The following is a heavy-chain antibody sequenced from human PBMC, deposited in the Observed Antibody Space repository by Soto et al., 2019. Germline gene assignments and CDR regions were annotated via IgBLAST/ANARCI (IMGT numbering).Heavy chain of an antibody. Sequence: ASVKVSCKASGFPFTSFFIHWVRQAPWQGLDWMGVINPSRGSANYAQKFQGRLTLTRDTSSSTVYMDLSSLKSEDTALYYCVRAPNLFDIWGQGTLVTVSS. CDR3: VRAPNLFDI. CDR2: INPSRGSA. J-gene: IGHJ4*02. CDR1: GFPFTSFF. V-gene: IGHV1-46*01. D-gene: IGHD7-27*01.